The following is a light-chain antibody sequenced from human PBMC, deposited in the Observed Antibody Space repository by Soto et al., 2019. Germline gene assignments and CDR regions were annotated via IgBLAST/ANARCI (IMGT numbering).Light chain of an antibody. CDR2: GAS. CDR3: QQSYTAPLYT. V-gene: IGKV1-39*01. J-gene: IGKJ2*01. Sequence: DIPMTQSPSPLSASVGDRVTITCRASQNISDYLNWYQQKPGKAPELLIYGASSLQSGVPSRFSGSGSGTDFTLTINNLQPEDFATYHCQQSYTAPLYTFGQGTKLEIK. CDR1: QNISDY.